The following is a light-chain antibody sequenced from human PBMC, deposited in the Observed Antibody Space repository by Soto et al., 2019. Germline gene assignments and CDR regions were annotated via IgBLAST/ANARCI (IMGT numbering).Light chain of an antibody. CDR3: RQYDKWPHT. V-gene: IGKV3-15*01. J-gene: IGKJ2*01. Sequence: EIVLTQSPATLSLSPGERATLSCRASQSISINLAWYQQKPGQSPRLLVYGSSTRATGLPARFSGRGSGTEFTLTISSLQFEDFAVYYCRQYDKWPHTFGQGTKVDIK. CDR2: GSS. CDR1: QSISIN.